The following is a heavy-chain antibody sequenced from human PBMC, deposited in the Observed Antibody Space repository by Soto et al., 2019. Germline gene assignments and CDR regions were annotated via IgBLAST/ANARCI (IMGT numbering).Heavy chain of an antibody. CDR1: GFTFSSYA. Sequence: PGGSLRLSCAASGFTFSSYAMSWVRQAPGKGLEWVSAISGSGGSTYYADSVKGRFTISRDNSKNTLYLQMNSLRAEDTAVYYCAKKGGGYSYGSPVDYWGQGTLVTVSS. CDR2: ISGSGGST. V-gene: IGHV3-23*01. J-gene: IGHJ4*02. D-gene: IGHD5-18*01. CDR3: AKKGGGYSYGSPVDY.